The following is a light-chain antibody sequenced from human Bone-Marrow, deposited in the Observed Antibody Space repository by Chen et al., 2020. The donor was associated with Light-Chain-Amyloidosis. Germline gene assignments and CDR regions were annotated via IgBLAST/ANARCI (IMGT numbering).Light chain of an antibody. J-gene: IGLJ1*01. Sequence: QAALTQPASVSGSPGQSITSSCTGTSGDVGTYNYVAWYQQHPGKATNVMIYAVSNRPSGVSTRFSASKSGNTASLTISGLPAEDEADYYCSSFTSSSSYVFGPGTKVTVL. CDR3: SSFTSSSSYV. CDR1: SGDVGTYNY. CDR2: AVS. V-gene: IGLV2-14*01.